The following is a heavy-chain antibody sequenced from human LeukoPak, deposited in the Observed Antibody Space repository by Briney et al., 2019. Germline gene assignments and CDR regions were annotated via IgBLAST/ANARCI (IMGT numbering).Heavy chain of an antibody. CDR3: AKTLGSRFDSTGYATFDY. Sequence: GGSLRLSCAASGFTFTTYDMNWVRQAPGKGLEWVSVISGSGDSTYYADSVKGRFTISRDNSKNTLYLQMNSLRAEDTAVYYCAKTLGSRFDSTGYATFDYWGQGTLVTVSS. V-gene: IGHV3-23*01. D-gene: IGHD3-22*01. CDR1: GFTFTTYD. J-gene: IGHJ4*02. CDR2: ISGSGDST.